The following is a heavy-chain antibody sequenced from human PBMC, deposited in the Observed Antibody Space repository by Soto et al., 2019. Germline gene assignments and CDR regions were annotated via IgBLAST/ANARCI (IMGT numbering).Heavy chain of an antibody. CDR1: GYTFTDYY. CDR2: INPNSGGT. CDR3: ARFSLGIEYCGGDCSSVSRYGMDV. V-gene: IGHV1-2*04. J-gene: IGHJ6*02. Sequence: ASVKVSCKASGYTFTDYYMHWVRQAPGQGLEWKGWINPNSGGTNYAQKFQGWVTMTRDTSISTAYLELSRLRSDDTAVYYCARFSLGIEYCGGDCSSVSRYGMDVWGQGTTVTVSS. D-gene: IGHD2-21*02.